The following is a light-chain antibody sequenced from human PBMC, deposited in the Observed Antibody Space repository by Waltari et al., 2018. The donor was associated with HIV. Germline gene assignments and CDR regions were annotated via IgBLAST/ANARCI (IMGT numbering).Light chain of an antibody. V-gene: IGKV3-15*01. Sequence: EIVMTQSPATPSVSPGESATLSCRASQSVGTKLAWYQQKPGQAPRLLIYGASIRATGIPARFSGSGSGMEFTLTISSLQSEDFAVYYCQQNSYWLPITFGQGTRLEI. CDR3: QQNSYWLPIT. J-gene: IGKJ5*01. CDR2: GAS. CDR1: QSVGTK.